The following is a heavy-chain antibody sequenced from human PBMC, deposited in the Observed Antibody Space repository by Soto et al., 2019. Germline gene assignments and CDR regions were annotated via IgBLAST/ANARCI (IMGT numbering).Heavy chain of an antibody. V-gene: IGHV3-30*18. CDR1: GFTFSSYG. CDR3: AKDRYPMIVVVIPPDY. Sequence: GGSLRLSCATSGFTFSSYGMHWVRQAPGKGLGWVAVISYDGSNKYYADSVKGRFTISRDNSKNTLYLQMNSLRAEDTVVYYCAKDRYPMIVVVIPPDYWGQGTLVTVPQ. J-gene: IGHJ4*02. D-gene: IGHD3-22*01. CDR2: ISYDGSNK.